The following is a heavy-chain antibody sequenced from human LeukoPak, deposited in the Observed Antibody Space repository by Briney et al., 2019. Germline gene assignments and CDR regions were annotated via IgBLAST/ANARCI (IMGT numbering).Heavy chain of an antibody. D-gene: IGHD3-3*02. CDR2: IYSGGST. J-gene: IGHJ3*02. Sequence: GGSLRLSCAASGFTVSSNYMSWVRQAPGKGLEWVSVIYSGGSTYYADAVKGRFTISRDNSKTTLYLQMNRLRAEDTAVYYGAREISRTGAFDIWGQGTMVTVSS. CDR1: GFTVSSNY. V-gene: IGHV3-53*05. CDR3: AREISRTGAFDI.